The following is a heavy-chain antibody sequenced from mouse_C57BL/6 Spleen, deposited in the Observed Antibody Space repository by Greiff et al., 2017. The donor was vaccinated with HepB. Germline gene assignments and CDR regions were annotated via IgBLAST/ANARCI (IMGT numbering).Heavy chain of an antibody. V-gene: IGHV5-16*01. CDR2: INYDGSST. D-gene: IGHD2-2*01. CDR3: AREGYEDYAMDY. J-gene: IGHJ4*01. Sequence: EVKLVESEGGLVQPGSSMKLSCTASGFTFSDYYMAWVRQVPEKGLEWVANINYDGSSTYYLDSLKSRFIISRDNAKNILYLQMSSLKSEDTATYYCAREGYEDYAMDYWGQGTSVTVSS. CDR1: GFTFSDYY.